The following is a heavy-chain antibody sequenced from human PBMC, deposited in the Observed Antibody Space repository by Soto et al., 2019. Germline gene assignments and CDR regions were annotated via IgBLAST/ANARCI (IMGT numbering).Heavy chain of an antibody. CDR1: DGSINSDY. CDR2: IFYTGST. Sequence: QVRLQESGPGLVTPSETLSLTCTVSDGSINSDYWSWIRQPPGKGLEWIGYIFYTGSTNYNPSLKSRVTISVDKSKNHFSLKLTSVTAADTAVYYCARGYYYYYIDVWGRGTTVTVSS. CDR3: ARGYYYYYIDV. V-gene: IGHV4-59*01. J-gene: IGHJ6*03.